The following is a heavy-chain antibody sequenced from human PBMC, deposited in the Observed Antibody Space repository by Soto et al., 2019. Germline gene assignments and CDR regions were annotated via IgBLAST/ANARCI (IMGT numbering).Heavy chain of an antibody. Sequence: QVQLVQSGAEVKKPGASVKVSCKASGYTFTSYGISWVRQAPGQGLEWMGWISAYNGNTNYAQKLQGRVTMTTDTSTSTAYMELSSLRSDDTAVYYCARDGNSYYDFWSGYSSFYYYYMDVWGKGTTVTASS. V-gene: IGHV1-18*01. J-gene: IGHJ6*03. D-gene: IGHD3-3*01. CDR3: ARDGNSYYDFWSGYSSFYYYYMDV. CDR1: GYTFTSYG. CDR2: ISAYNGNT.